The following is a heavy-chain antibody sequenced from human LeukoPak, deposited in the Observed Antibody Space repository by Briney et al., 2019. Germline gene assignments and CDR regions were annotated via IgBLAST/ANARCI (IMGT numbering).Heavy chain of an antibody. D-gene: IGHD2-2*01. V-gene: IGHV1-69*05. CDR3: ARDGCSSTSCYRGEGWHYYMDV. CDR2: IIPIFGTA. J-gene: IGHJ6*03. CDR1: GGTFSSYA. Sequence: AASVKVSCKASGGTFSSYAISWVRQAPGQGLEWMGGIIPIFGTANYAQKFQGRVTITTDESTSTAYMELSSLRSEDTAVYYCARDGCSSTSCYRGEGWHYYMDVWGKGTTVTVSS.